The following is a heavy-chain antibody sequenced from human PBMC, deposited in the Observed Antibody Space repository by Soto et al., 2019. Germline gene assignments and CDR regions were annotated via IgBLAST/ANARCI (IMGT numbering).Heavy chain of an antibody. CDR3: ARGISSSSWYLYYYYGMDV. V-gene: IGHV1-8*01. CDR1: GYTFTRYD. D-gene: IGHD6-13*01. Sequence: ASVKVSCKASGYTFTRYDINWVRQATGQGLEWMGWMNPNSGNTGYAQKFQSRVTMTRNTSISTAYMELSSLRSEDTAVYYCARGISSSSWYLYYYYGMDVWGQGTTVTVSS. CDR2: MNPNSGNT. J-gene: IGHJ6*02.